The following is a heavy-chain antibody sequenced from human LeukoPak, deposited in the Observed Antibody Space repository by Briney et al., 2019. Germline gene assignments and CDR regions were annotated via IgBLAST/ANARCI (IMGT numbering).Heavy chain of an antibody. V-gene: IGHV1-18*01. Sequence: ASVKVSCKASGYTFTSYGISWVRQAPGQWLEWMGWISAYNGNTNYAQKLQGRVTMTTDTSTSTAYMELRSLRSDDTAVYYCARGSPPGRAGYCSGGSCPYFDYWGQGTRVTVSS. J-gene: IGHJ4*02. CDR3: ARGSPPGRAGYCSGGSCPYFDY. CDR2: ISAYNGNT. CDR1: GYTFTSYG. D-gene: IGHD2-15*01.